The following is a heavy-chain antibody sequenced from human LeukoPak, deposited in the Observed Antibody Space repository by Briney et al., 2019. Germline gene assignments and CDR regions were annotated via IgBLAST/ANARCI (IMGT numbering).Heavy chain of an antibody. D-gene: IGHD1-26*01. Sequence: SETLSLTCTVSGGSISSGGYYWSWIRQHPGKGLEWIGYIYYSGSTNYNPSLKSRVTISVDTSKNQFSLKLSSVTAADTAVYYCARETSANWFDPWGQGTLVTVSS. CDR2: IYYSGST. CDR3: ARETSANWFDP. CDR1: GGSISSGGYY. V-gene: IGHV4-61*08. J-gene: IGHJ5*02.